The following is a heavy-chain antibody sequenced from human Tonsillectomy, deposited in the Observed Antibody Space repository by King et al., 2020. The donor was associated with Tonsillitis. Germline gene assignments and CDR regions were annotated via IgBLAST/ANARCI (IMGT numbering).Heavy chain of an antibody. J-gene: IGHJ4*02. CDR3: AGGGVAGIDRRKKSFDY. Sequence: WSWIRQPPGKGLEWIGEINHSGSTNYNPSLKSRVTISVDTSKNQFSLKLSSVTAADTAVYYCAGGGVAGIDRRKKSFDYWVLGTLVTVSS. V-gene: IGHV4-34*01. CDR2: INHSGST. D-gene: IGHD6-19*01.